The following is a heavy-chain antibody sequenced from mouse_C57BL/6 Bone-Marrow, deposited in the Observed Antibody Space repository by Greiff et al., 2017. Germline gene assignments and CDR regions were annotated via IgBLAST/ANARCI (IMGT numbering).Heavy chain of an antibody. CDR3: ARWVRRGDY. Sequence: QVQLQQPGAELVRPGTSVKVSCKASGYAFTNYLIEWVKQRPGPGLEWIGVINPGSGGTNYNEKFKGKATLTADKSSSTAYMQLSSLTSEDAAFYVCARWVRRGDYGGQGTSVTVSS. CDR2: INPGSGGT. J-gene: IGHJ4*01. V-gene: IGHV1-54*01. D-gene: IGHD2-14*01. CDR1: GYAFTNYL.